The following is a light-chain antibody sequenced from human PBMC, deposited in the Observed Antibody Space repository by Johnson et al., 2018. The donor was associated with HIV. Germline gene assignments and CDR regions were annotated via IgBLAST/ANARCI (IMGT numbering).Light chain of an antibody. CDR1: TSNIGNNY. Sequence: QLVLTQPPSVSATPGQKVTISCSGSTSNIGNNYVSWYQQFPGAAHKLLIYDDNKRPSRIPDRFSGSKSGTSATLGLTGLQTGDAADFYCGAWDSSLSAYVFGSGTKVTV. V-gene: IGLV1-51*01. CDR3: GAWDSSLSAYV. J-gene: IGLJ1*01. CDR2: DDN.